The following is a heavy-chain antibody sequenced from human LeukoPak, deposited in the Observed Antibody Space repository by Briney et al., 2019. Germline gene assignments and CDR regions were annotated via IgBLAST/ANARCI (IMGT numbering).Heavy chain of an antibody. CDR1: GFTFSSYA. V-gene: IGHV3-23*01. J-gene: IGHJ4*02. CDR3: AKVYDSSGYSALDY. CDR2: VSASAYST. D-gene: IGHD3-22*01. Sequence: GGSLRLSCVASGFTFSSYAMSWVRQAAGKGLEWVAGVSASAYSTFYADSVKGRFTISRDNSKNTMSLHMNSLRAEDTAVYYCAKVYDSSGYSALDYWGQGTLVTVSS.